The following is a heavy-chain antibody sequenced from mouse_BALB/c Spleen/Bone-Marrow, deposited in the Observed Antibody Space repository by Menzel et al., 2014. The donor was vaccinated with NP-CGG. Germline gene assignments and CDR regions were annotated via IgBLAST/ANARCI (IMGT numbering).Heavy chain of an antibody. Sequence: QVQLQQSGAELMKPGAPVNISCKATGYTFSSYWIEWVKQRPGHGLEWIGDILPGSNGANYNEKFKGKATFTADTSSNTVYMEIDSLTSEDSAVYYCAREGLSDFFAYWGQGTLVTVSA. CDR2: ILPGSNGA. CDR3: AREGLSDFFAY. D-gene: IGHD3-1*01. V-gene: IGHV1-9*01. J-gene: IGHJ3*01. CDR1: GYTFSSYW.